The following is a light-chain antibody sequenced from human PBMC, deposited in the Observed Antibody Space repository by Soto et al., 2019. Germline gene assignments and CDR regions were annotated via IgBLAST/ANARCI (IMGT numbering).Light chain of an antibody. CDR3: QSYDRTLSYV. CDR1: SSNIGAGYD. V-gene: IGLV1-40*01. J-gene: IGLJ1*01. CDR2: GNS. Sequence: QSALTQPPSVSGAPGQRVTISCTGSSSNIGAGYDVHWYQQLPGTAPKLLIYGNSNRPSGVPDRFSGSKSGTSASLAITGLQAEDEADYYCQSYDRTLSYVFGTGTKVTVL.